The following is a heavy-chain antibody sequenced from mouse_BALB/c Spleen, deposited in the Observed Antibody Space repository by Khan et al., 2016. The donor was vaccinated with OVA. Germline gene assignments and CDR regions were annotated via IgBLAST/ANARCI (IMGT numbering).Heavy chain of an antibody. CDR2: IWSGGST. CDR1: GFSLSRYS. CDR3: ARKNDGNYVSLDY. J-gene: IGHJ4*01. D-gene: IGHD2-3*01. Sequence: QVQLKESGPGLVAPSQSLSITCTVSGFSLSRYSVHWVRQPPGKGLEWLGMIWSGGSTDYNSALESRLSISKDNYKSQAFIIMNSLQTDDTAMYYCARKNDGNYVSLDYWGQGTSVTVSS. V-gene: IGHV2-6-4*01.